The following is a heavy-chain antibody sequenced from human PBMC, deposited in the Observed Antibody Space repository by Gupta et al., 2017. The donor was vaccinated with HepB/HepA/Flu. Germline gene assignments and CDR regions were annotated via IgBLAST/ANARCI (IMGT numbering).Heavy chain of an antibody. J-gene: IGHJ4*02. Sequence: QVQLQQWGAGLLKPSETLSLTCAVYGGSFSGYYWSWIRQPPGKGLEWIGEINHSGSTNYNPSLKSRVTISVDTSKNQFALKLSSVTAADTAVYDCARSIGYCSSTSCYETNDYGGQGTMVTVSS. CDR2: INHSGST. CDR1: GGSFSGYY. V-gene: IGHV4-34*01. D-gene: IGHD2-2*03. CDR3: ARSIGYCSSTSCYETNDY.